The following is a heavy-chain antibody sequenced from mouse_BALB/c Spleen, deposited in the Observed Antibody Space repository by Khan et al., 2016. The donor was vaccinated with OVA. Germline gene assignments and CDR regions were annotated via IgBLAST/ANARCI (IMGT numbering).Heavy chain of an antibody. V-gene: IGHV14-3*02. J-gene: IGHJ3*01. CDR1: GFNIKDTY. CDR3: ATLDGYPFAY. Sequence: VQLKQSGAELVKPGASVKLSCTASGFNIKDTYMHWVKQRPEQGPEWIGRIDPANGDIKYDQKFQDKATITVDKSSNTAYLQVHSLTSADTAVYYCATLDGYPFAYWGQGTLVSVSA. D-gene: IGHD2-3*01. CDR2: IDPANGDI.